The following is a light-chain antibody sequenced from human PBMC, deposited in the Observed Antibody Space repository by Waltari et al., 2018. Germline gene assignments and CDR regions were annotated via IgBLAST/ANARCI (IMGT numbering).Light chain of an antibody. CDR3: MQATHWPLT. CDR2: TVS. CDR1: QSLVHTVGKTY. V-gene: IGKV2-30*02. Sequence: DVVMILPPRSLPVTLGQPASISCMPSQSLVHTVGKTYLKWFQQSPGQSPSLLIYTVSNRDTGVPDRFSGSGSGTDFTLKSSRVEAEDVGVYYCMQATHWPLTFGQGTKVEIK. J-gene: IGKJ1*01.